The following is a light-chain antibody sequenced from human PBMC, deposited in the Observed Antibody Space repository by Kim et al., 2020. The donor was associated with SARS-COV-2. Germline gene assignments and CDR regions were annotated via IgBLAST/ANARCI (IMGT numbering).Light chain of an antibody. CDR3: QQYSDWPRT. Sequence: VSPGERATVSFRASQSVSSKLAWYQQNLGQAPRLLIYGASTRATGIPARFSGSGSGTEFTLTISSLQTEDFAVYYCQQYSDWPRTFGQGTKVDIK. J-gene: IGKJ1*01. CDR1: QSVSSK. V-gene: IGKV3-15*01. CDR2: GAS.